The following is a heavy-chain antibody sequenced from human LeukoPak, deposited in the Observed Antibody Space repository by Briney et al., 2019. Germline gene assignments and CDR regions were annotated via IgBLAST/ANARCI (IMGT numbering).Heavy chain of an antibody. CDR1: GFSFSSHA. CDR3: ARRYCTGGTCYGFALDY. J-gene: IGHJ4*02. CDR2: INSDGGST. D-gene: IGHD2-8*02. V-gene: IGHV3-64*01. Sequence: PGGSLRLSCAASGFSFSSHAMYWVRQAPGEGLEYVSGINSDGGSTYYANSVKGRFTISRDNSKNTLYLQMGSLRAEDMAVYYCARRYCTGGTCYGFALDYWGQGTLVTVSS.